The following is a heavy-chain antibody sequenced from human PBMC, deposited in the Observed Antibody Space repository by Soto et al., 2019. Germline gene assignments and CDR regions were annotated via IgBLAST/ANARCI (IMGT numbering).Heavy chain of an antibody. CDR2: ISWNSGSI. V-gene: IGHV3-9*01. J-gene: IGHJ3*02. CDR1: GFTFDDYA. CDR3: AKDRRSSGNDAFDI. Sequence: GGSLRLSCAASGFTFDDYAIHWVRQAPGKGLEWVSGISWNSGSIGYADSVKGRFTISRDNAKNSLYLQMNSLRAEDTALYYCAKDRRSSGNDAFDIWGQGTMVTVSS. D-gene: IGHD6-6*01.